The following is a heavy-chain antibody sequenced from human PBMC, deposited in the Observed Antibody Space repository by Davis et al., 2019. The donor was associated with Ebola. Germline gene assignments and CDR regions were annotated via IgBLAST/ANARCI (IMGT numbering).Heavy chain of an antibody. Sequence: SVKVSCKTSGGTFSSFAISWVRQAPGQGLEWMGGIIPIFGTANYAQKFQGRVTITADESTSTAYMELSSLRSEDTAVYYCASPNGGCTNGVCYIYNYYYGMDVWGQGTTVTVSS. V-gene: IGHV1-69*13. J-gene: IGHJ6*02. D-gene: IGHD2-8*01. CDR3: ASPNGGCTNGVCYIYNYYYGMDV. CDR2: IIPIFGTA. CDR1: GGTFSSFA.